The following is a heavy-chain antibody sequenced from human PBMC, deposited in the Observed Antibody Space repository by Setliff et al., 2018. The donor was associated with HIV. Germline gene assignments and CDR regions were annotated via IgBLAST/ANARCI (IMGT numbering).Heavy chain of an antibody. CDR2: IYHSGST. V-gene: IGHV4-34*01. Sequence: PSETLSLTCAVYGGSFSDNYWSWIRQSPGKGLEWIGSIYHSGSTYYNPSLKSRVTISVDTSKNQFSLRLSSVTAADSAVYYCARRRETIVVVIGIPNWYFDLWGCGTLVTVSS. CDR3: ARRRETIVVVIGIPNWYFDL. J-gene: IGHJ2*01. D-gene: IGHD2-21*01. CDR1: GGSFSDNY.